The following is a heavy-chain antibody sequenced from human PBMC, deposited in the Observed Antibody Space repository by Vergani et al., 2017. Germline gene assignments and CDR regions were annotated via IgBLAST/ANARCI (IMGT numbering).Heavy chain of an antibody. D-gene: IGHD2/OR15-2a*01. CDR2: ISGPGLST. J-gene: IGHJ4*01. CDR1: GFTFSNSA. V-gene: IGHV3-23*01. CDR3: VKEKIDLGSYFFDS. Sequence: EVHLLESGGGLVQSGGSLRLSWAASGFTFSNSAVSWVRQAPGGGLACVSSISGPGLSTYYADSVKGRFSISRDNSKNTVFLQLHSLRAEDTAIYYCVKEKIDLGSYFFDSWGHGILVTVSS.